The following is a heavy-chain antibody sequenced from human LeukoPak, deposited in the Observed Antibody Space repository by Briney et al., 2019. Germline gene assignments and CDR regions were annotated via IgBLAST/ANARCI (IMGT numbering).Heavy chain of an antibody. V-gene: IGHV3-53*01. CDR1: GFTVSNNF. Sequence: SGGSLRLSCAASGFTVSNNFMGWVRRAPGKGLEWVSLIYNSGSTYYADSVRGRFTISRDNSKNTLYLQMNSLGAEDTAIYYCARVALPYNGNFYDYWGQGTLVTVSS. CDR2: IYNSGST. CDR3: ARVALPYNGNFYDY. J-gene: IGHJ4*02. D-gene: IGHD5-24*01.